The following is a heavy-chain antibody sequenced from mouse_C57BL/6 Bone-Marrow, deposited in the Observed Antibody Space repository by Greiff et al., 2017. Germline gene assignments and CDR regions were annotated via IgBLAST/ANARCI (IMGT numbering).Heavy chain of an antibody. CDR3: SRVADAMDY. CDR1: GYTFTSYW. J-gene: IGHJ4*01. V-gene: IGHV1-7*01. CDR2: INPSSGYP. Sequence: QVQLQQSGAELAKPGASVKLSCKASGYTFTSYWMHWVKQRPGQGLEWIGYINPSSGYPTYNQKLKDKATLTAAKSSSTSYMQLSSLTYEDSAVYYCSRVADAMDYWGQGTSVTVSS.